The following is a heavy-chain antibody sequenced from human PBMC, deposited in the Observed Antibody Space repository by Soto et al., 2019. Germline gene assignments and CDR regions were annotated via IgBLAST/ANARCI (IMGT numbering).Heavy chain of an antibody. CDR2: FYHSGNS. Sequence: SETLSLTCSVSGGSIRSYYWSWIRQSPEKGLEWIGYFYHSGNSNYNPSLKSRVTISVDTSKNQLSLSLRSVTAADTAVYFCARISSVDPYGYVNGGLDVWGQGTPVTVSS. J-gene: IGHJ6*02. CDR1: GGSIRSYY. V-gene: IGHV4-59*01. D-gene: IGHD5-18*01. CDR3: ARISSVDPYGYVNGGLDV.